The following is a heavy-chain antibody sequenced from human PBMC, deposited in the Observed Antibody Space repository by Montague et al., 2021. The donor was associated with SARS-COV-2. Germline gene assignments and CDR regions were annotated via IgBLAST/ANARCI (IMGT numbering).Heavy chain of an antibody. J-gene: IGHJ4*02. D-gene: IGHD6-13*01. V-gene: IGHV4-59*13. CDR3: ARAVVAAPDTSDY. CDR2: IYYSGIT. CDR1: GDSISGFY. Sequence: SETLSLTCTVSGDSISGFYWNWIRQPPGKGLEWIGKIYYSGITNYNPSLKSRVTISVDTSKNQFSLKLISVTAADTALYCCARAVVAAPDTSDYWGQGTLVTVSS.